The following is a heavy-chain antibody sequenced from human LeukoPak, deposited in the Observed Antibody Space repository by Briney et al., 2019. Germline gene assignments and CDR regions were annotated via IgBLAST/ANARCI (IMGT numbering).Heavy chain of an antibody. CDR2: INLSGST. CDR1: GWSFSVYY. V-gene: IGHV4-34*01. CDR3: ARGGFYCGDDCYD. D-gene: IGHD2-21*02. Sequence: SETLSLTCAVYGWSFSVYYWRWIRQPPEKGLEWIGEINLSGSTNYNPSLKSRVTISIDTSKNQFSLKLSSVTAADTAVYYCARGGFYCGDDCYDWGQGTLVTVSS. J-gene: IGHJ4*02.